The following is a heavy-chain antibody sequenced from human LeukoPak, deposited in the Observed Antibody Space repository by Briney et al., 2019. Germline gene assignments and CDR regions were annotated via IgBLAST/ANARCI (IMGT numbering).Heavy chain of an antibody. CDR3: ATYYGSGIFDY. CDR1: GFTFSSYE. D-gene: IGHD3-10*01. Sequence: PGGSLRLSCAASGFTFSSYEMNWVRQAPGKGVEWVSYISSSGSTIYYADSVKGRFTISRDNAKNSLYLQMNSLRAEDTAVYYCATYYGSGIFDYWGQGTLVTVSS. J-gene: IGHJ4*02. CDR2: ISSSGSTI. V-gene: IGHV3-48*03.